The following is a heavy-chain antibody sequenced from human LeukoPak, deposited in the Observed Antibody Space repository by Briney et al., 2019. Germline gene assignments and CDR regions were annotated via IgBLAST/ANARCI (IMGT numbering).Heavy chain of an antibody. J-gene: IGHJ4*02. D-gene: IGHD3-22*01. CDR3: ARVTYDSSGHYYPTFDY. Sequence: ASVKVSCKASGYTFTAYYMHWVRQAPGQGLEWMGWIDPNSGGTNYAQKFQGRVTMTRDTSISTAYMELSRLRSVDTAVYYCARVTYDSSGHYYPTFDYWGQGTLVTVSS. V-gene: IGHV1-2*02. CDR1: GYTFTAYY. CDR2: IDPNSGGT.